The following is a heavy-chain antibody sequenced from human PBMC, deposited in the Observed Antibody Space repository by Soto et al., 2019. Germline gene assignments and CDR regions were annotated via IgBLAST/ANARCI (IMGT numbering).Heavy chain of an antibody. J-gene: IGHJ3*02. CDR1: GFTFSSYG. Sequence: QVQLVESGGSVVQPGRSLRLSCAASGFTFSSYGMHWVRQAPGKGLEWVAVIWYDGSNKYYADSVKGRFTISRDNSKNTLYLQMNSLRAEDTAVYYCARDPGWNYFEDAFDIWGQGTMVTVSS. CDR2: IWYDGSNK. V-gene: IGHV3-33*01. D-gene: IGHD1-7*01. CDR3: ARDPGWNYFEDAFDI.